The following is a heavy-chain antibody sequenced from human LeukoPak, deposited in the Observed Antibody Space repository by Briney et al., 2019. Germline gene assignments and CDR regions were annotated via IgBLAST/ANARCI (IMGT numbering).Heavy chain of an antibody. CDR2: IKSKTDGGTT. J-gene: IGHJ6*02. V-gene: IGHV3-15*01. CDR1: GGSCSGYY. Sequence: ETLSLTCAVYGGSCSGYYWSWVRQAPGKGLEWVGRIKSKTDGGTTDYAAPVKGRFTISRDDSKNTLYLQMNSLKTEDTAVYYCTTPMARGLYYYYGMDVWGQGTTVTVSS. D-gene: IGHD3-10*01. CDR3: TTPMARGLYYYYGMDV.